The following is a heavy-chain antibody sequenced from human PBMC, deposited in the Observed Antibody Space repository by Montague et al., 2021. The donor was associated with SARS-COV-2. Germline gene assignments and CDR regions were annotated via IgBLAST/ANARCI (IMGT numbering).Heavy chain of an antibody. J-gene: IGHJ4*02. V-gene: IGHV4-39*01. CDR1: GGSISSTSYY. D-gene: IGHD3/OR15-3a*01. Sequence: SETLSLTCTVSGGSISSTSYYWGWTRQSPGKGLEWIGSIYHSGSTYYNPSLKSRLTLSVETSKNQFSLKLTSVTAADTAVYFCVRHPRTYNGFWSGCSVRLVLQFDSWGQGTLVTVSS. CDR2: IYHSGST. CDR3: VRHPRTYNGFWSGCSVRLVLQFDS.